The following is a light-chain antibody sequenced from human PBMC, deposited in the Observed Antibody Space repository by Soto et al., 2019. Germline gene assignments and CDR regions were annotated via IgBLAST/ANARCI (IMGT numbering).Light chain of an antibody. J-gene: IGKJ2*01. CDR2: DAS. V-gene: IGKV3-15*01. CDR3: HHYNSWPYT. Sequence: EIVMTQYPDTLSVSPGERATLSCMASQSVSSNFAWYQQKPGQAPRLLIYDASTRAPGFPARFSGSGSGTEFTLTISSLQSEDFAVYYCHHYNSWPYTFGQGTKVDIK. CDR1: QSVSSN.